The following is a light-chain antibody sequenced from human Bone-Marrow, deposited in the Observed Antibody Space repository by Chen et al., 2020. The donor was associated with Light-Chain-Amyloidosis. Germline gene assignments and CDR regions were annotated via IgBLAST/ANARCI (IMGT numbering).Light chain of an antibody. CDR3: AAWDDSVAGWV. J-gene: IGLJ3*02. V-gene: IGLV1-47*01. CDR2: LNG. CDR1: SSNIGRNY. Sequence: QSVLTQPPSASGTPGQRVTISCSGSSSNIGRNYVYWYQQLPGTAPKLLIFLNGQRPSGVADRFSGSKAGTAGSLGIGGLESDDEADYFCAAWDDSVAGWVFGGGTKLTVL.